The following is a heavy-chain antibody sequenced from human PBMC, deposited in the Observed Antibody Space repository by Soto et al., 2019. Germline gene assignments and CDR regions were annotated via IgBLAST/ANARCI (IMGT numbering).Heavy chain of an antibody. CDR1: GFTFSSYA. J-gene: IGHJ6*02. CDR3: ARDGADYYGSGSYYNLNYYYDGMDV. CDR2: ISYDGSNK. Sequence: QVQLVESGGGVVQPGRSLRLSCAASGFTFSSYAMHWVRQAPGKGLEWVAVISYDGSNKYYADSVKGRFTISRDNSKNPLYLQMNSLRAEDTAVYYCARDGADYYGSGSYYNLNYYYDGMDVWGQGTTVTVSS. V-gene: IGHV3-30-3*01. D-gene: IGHD3-10*01.